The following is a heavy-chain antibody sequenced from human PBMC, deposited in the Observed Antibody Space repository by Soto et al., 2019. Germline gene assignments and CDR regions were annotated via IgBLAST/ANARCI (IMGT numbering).Heavy chain of an antibody. CDR1: GYTFTNYW. Sequence: GESLKISCKGSGYTFTNYWIGWVRQMPGKGLEWMGINYPGDSDTKYNPSFQGQVTISADKPITTTYLQWSSLKASDTAIYYCAASIFYYGMDVWGQGTTVTV. CDR2: NYPGDSDT. CDR3: AASIFYYGMDV. J-gene: IGHJ6*02. V-gene: IGHV5-51*01.